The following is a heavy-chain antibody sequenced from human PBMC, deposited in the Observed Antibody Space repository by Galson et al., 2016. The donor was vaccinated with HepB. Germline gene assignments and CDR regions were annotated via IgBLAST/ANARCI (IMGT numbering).Heavy chain of an antibody. Sequence: SLRLSCAASGFSFSSFAMSWVRQAPGKGLEWVSVISPNGDATYYADSVKGRFTISRDNSKNTLYLQINSLRAEDTAVYYCAKPGLGAGWDNYFDCWGQGTLVTVSS. CDR1: GFSFSSFA. CDR2: ISPNGDAT. CDR3: AKPGLGAGWDNYFDC. V-gene: IGHV3-23*01. J-gene: IGHJ4*02. D-gene: IGHD1-26*01.